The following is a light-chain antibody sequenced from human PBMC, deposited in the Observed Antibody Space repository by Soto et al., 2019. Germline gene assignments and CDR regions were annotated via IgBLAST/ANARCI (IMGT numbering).Light chain of an antibody. CDR1: SSNIGAGYD. J-gene: IGLJ2*01. CDR2: GNS. V-gene: IGLV1-40*01. Sequence: QAVVTQPPSVSGAPGQRVTISCIGSSSNIGAGYDVHWYQQLPGTAPKLLIYGNSNRPSGVPDRFSGSKSGTSASLAITGLQAEDEADYYCQSYDSSLSGLFGGGTKLTVL. CDR3: QSYDSSLSGL.